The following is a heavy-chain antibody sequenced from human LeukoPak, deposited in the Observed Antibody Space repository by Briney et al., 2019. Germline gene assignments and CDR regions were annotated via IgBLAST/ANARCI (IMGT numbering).Heavy chain of an antibody. J-gene: IGHJ4*02. CDR2: IYYSGST. D-gene: IGHD6-19*01. V-gene: IGHV4-39*07. CDR3: ARGEQWPEGPLNY. Sequence: PSETLSLTCAVSGGSISSNSYYWGWIRQPPGKGLEWIGSIYYSGSTYYNPSLKSRVTISVDTSKNQFSLKLSSVTAADTAVYYCARGEQWPEGPLNYWGEATLLSVSS. CDR1: GGSISSNSYY.